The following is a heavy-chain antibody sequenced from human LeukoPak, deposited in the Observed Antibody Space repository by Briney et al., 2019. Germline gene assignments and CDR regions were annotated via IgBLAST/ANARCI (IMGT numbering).Heavy chain of an antibody. V-gene: IGHV4-31*03. CDR2: IYYSGST. J-gene: IGHJ4*02. Sequence: SETLSLTCTVSGGSISSGGYYWSCIRQHPGKGLEWIGYIYYSGSTYYNPSLKSRVTISVDTSKNQFSLKLSSVTAADTAVYYCARARDRSGWYSDYWGQGTLVTVSS. D-gene: IGHD6-19*01. CDR3: ARARDRSGWYSDY. CDR1: GGSISSGGYY.